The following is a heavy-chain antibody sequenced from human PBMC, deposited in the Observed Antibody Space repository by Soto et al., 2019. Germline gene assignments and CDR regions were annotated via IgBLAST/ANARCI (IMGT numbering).Heavy chain of an antibody. Sequence: GESLKISCKASGYSFTTYWIGWVRQMPGKGLEWMGIIFPVDSDARYSPSFQGQVTISVDKSISTAYLQWSSLKASDTAIYYCARGGPLGARREDWFDPWGQGTLVTVPQ. CDR3: ARGGPLGARREDWFDP. J-gene: IGHJ5*02. D-gene: IGHD1-26*01. V-gene: IGHV5-51*01. CDR2: IFPVDSDA. CDR1: GYSFTTYW.